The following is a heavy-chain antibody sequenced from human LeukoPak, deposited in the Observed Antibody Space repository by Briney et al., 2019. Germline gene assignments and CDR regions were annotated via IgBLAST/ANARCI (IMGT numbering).Heavy chain of an antibody. Sequence: GGSLRLSCAASGFTFSSYAMSWVRQAPGKGLEWVSAISGSGGSTYYADSVKGRFTISRENAKNSLYLQMNSLRAGDTAVYYCARDRSNGMDVWGQGTTVTVSS. CDR1: GFTFSSYA. CDR3: ARDRSNGMDV. J-gene: IGHJ6*02. D-gene: IGHD3-10*01. V-gene: IGHV3-23*01. CDR2: ISGSGGST.